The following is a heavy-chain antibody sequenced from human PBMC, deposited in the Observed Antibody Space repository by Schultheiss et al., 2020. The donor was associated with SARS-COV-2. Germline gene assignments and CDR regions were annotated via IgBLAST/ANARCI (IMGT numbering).Heavy chain of an antibody. CDR3: ARAEGSYHNWFDP. CDR2: IWYDGSNK. CDR1: GFTFSSYG. V-gene: IGHV3-33*08. J-gene: IGHJ5*02. Sequence: GGSLRLSCAASGFTFSSYGMHWVRQAPGKGLEWVAVIWYDGSNKYYADSVKGRFTISRDNSKNTLYLQMNSLRAEDTAVYYCARAEGSYHNWFDPWGQGTLVTVSS. D-gene: IGHD1-26*01.